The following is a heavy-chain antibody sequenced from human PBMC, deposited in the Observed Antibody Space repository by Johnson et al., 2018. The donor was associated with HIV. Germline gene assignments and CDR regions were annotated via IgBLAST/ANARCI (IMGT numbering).Heavy chain of an antibody. J-gene: IGHJ3*02. CDR3: ARELGGSSPPFGAFDI. V-gene: IGHV3-30*03. CDR1: GFTFSSYG. Sequence: QVQLVESGGGVVQPGRSLRLSCAASGFTFSSYGMHWVRQAPGKGLAWVAVISYDGSNKYYADSVKGRFTISRDNSKNTLYPQMNSLRAEDTAVYYCARELGGSSPPFGAFDIWGQGTMVTVSS. D-gene: IGHD6-13*01. CDR2: ISYDGSNK.